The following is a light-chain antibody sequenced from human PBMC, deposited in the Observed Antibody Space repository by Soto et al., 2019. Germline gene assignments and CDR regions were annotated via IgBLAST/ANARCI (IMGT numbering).Light chain of an antibody. Sequence: HSALTQPASVSGSPGQSITISCTGTSSDVGGYKYVSWYQQHPGKAPKLMIYDVSNRPSGVSNRFSGSKSGNTASLTISGLQTEDEADYYCSSYTSISTLVFGTGTKVTVL. J-gene: IGLJ1*01. CDR2: DVS. CDR1: SSDVGGYKY. CDR3: SSYTSISTLV. V-gene: IGLV2-14*01.